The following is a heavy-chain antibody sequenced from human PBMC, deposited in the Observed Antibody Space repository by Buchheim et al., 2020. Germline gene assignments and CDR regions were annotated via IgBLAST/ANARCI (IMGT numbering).Heavy chain of an antibody. Sequence: EVQLVESGGGLVQPGGSLRLSCAASGFTFSSYWMHWVRRAPGKGLVWVSRINSDGRYTHYADSVKGRFTVSRDNAKNTLYLQMDSLRAEDTAVYYCAGQLMTTVTTMDVWGQGTT. CDR3: AGQLMTTVTTMDV. CDR2: INSDGRYT. V-gene: IGHV3-74*01. J-gene: IGHJ6*02. D-gene: IGHD4-17*01. CDR1: GFTFSSYW.